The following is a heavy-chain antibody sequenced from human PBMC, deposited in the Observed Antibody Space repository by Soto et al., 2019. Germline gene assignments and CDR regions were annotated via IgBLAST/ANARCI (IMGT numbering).Heavy chain of an antibody. CDR3: ATGVGYCISTGCYILDY. CDR2: IYYSGST. Sequence: PSETLSLTCTVSGGSISSGGYYWSWIRQHPGKGLEWIGYIYYSGSTYYNPSLKSRVTISVDTSKNQFSLKLSSVTAADTAVYYCATGVGYCISTGCYILDYWGQGTLVTVSS. V-gene: IGHV4-31*03. CDR1: GGSISSGGYY. D-gene: IGHD2-2*02. J-gene: IGHJ4*02.